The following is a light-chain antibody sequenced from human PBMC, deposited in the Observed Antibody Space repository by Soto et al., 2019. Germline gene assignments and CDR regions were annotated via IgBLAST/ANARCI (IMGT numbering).Light chain of an antibody. CDR3: QQYSSSPPIT. Sequence: TLSLSPGEGATLSCRASQSVTNSYLAWYQQKPGQAPRLLIYGASSRATGIPDRFSGSGSETDFTLTISRLEPEDFAVYYCQQYSSSPPITFGQGTRLEIK. CDR2: GAS. J-gene: IGKJ5*01. CDR1: QSVTNSY. V-gene: IGKV3-20*01.